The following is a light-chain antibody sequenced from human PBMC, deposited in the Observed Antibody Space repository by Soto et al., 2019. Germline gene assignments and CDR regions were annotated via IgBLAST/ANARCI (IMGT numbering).Light chain of an antibody. J-gene: IGKJ5*01. CDR3: QQTHAVPLT. CDR1: QPISNY. Sequence: DVQMTQSPSSLSASVVDRVTITFRASQPISNYLNWYQQKAGEAPKVLIFGASSRQTGVPSKFSGSGYGTDFTLIINNLHPDDFATDYCQQTHAVPLTFGQGTRLEIK. CDR2: GAS. V-gene: IGKV1-39*01.